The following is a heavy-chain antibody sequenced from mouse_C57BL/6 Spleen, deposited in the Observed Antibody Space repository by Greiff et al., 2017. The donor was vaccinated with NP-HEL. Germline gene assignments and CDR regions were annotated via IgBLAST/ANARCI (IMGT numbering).Heavy chain of an antibody. D-gene: IGHD4-1*01. Sequence: LVESGAELVKPGASVKISCKASGYAFSSYWMNWVKQRPGKGLEWIGQIYPGDGDTNYNGKFKGKATLTADKSSSTAYMQLSSLTSEDSAVYFCARSELGRGFDYWGQGTTLTVSS. CDR1: GYAFSSYW. CDR2: IYPGDGDT. CDR3: ARSELGRGFDY. V-gene: IGHV1-80*01. J-gene: IGHJ2*01.